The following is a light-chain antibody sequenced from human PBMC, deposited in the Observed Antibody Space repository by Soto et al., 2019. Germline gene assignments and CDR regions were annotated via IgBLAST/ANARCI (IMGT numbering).Light chain of an antibody. J-gene: IGKJ5*01. V-gene: IGKV3-20*01. CDR1: QSVSSSY. CDR2: GAS. CDR3: QHYDSLPIT. Sequence: EILLTQSPGTLSLSPGERATLSCRASQSVSSSYLAWYQQKPAQPPRLLIYGASSRATGIPDRFSGSGSGTDFTLTISRLEPEDFAVFYCQHYDSLPITFGQGTRLEIK.